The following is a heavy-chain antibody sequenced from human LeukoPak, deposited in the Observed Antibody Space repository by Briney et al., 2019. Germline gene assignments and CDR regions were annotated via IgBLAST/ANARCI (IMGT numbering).Heavy chain of an antibody. Sequence: SSQTLSLTCTVSGGSISSGSYHWRWIRQPAGKGLEWIGRIYTSGSTNYNPSLKSRVTISVDTSKNQFSLKLSSVTAADTAVYYCARERESRYSSGPTLWFDPWGQGTLVTVSS. CDR3: ARERESRYSSGPTLWFDP. D-gene: IGHD6-19*01. CDR1: GGSISSGSYH. J-gene: IGHJ5*02. CDR2: IYTSGST. V-gene: IGHV4-61*02.